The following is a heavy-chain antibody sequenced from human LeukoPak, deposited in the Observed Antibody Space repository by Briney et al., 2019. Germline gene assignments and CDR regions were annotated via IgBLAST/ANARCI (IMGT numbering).Heavy chain of an antibody. Sequence: GGSLRLSCAASGFTFSSYWMSGVRQAPGKGLEWVANIKQDGSEKYYVDSVKGRFTISRDNAKNSLYLQMNSLRAEDTAVYYCARDWGNGWPDYWGQGTLVTVSS. CDR1: GFTFSSYW. V-gene: IGHV3-7*01. CDR2: IKQDGSEK. J-gene: IGHJ4*02. D-gene: IGHD6-19*01. CDR3: ARDWGNGWPDY.